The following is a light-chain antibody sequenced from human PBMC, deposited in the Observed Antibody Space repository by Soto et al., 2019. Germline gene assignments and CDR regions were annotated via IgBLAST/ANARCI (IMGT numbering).Light chain of an antibody. CDR1: QSISSW. CDR2: DAS. J-gene: IGKJ1*01. Sequence: MHKTKTPSTLSASVGDRVTITCRASQSISSWLAWYQQKPGKAPKLLIYDASSLESGVPSRFSGSGSGTEFTLTISILQPDNLHTNFSQDYNIHSTSGQGTK. V-gene: IGKV1-5*01. CDR3: QDYNIHST.